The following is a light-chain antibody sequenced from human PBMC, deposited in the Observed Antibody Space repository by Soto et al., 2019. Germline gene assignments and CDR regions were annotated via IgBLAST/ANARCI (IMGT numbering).Light chain of an antibody. J-gene: IGLJ7*01. Sequence: QSVLTQTPSVSGAPGQKITMSCTGSSSNIGAGYDVHWYQQVPGAAPRLLIYADNNRPSGVPDRFSASKSGTSATLAISGLRSEDEADYYCASWDDSLRGVLFGGGTQLTVL. CDR3: ASWDDSLRGVL. CDR2: ADN. CDR1: SSNIGAGYD. V-gene: IGLV1-40*01.